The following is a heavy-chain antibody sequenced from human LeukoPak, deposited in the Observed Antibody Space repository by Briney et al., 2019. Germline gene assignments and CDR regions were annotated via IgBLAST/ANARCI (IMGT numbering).Heavy chain of an antibody. D-gene: IGHD3-9*01. Sequence: PSETLSLTCAVYGESFSDYYWSWIRQPPGKGLEWIGYIYYSGSTNYNPSLKSRVTISVDTSKNQFSLKLSSVTAADTAVYYCARSFGDILTGYYPNWFDPWGQGTLVTVSS. CDR1: GESFSDYY. V-gene: IGHV4-59*01. J-gene: IGHJ5*02. CDR3: ARSFGDILTGYYPNWFDP. CDR2: IYYSGST.